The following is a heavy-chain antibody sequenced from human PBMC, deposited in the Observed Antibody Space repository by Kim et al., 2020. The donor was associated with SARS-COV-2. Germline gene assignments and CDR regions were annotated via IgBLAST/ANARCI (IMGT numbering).Heavy chain of an antibody. CDR1: GGSFSGYY. D-gene: IGHD2-15*01. CDR3: ARGGYCSGGSCGLFDY. CDR2: INHSGST. V-gene: IGHV4-34*01. J-gene: IGHJ4*02. Sequence: SETLSLTCAVYGGSFSGYYWSWIRQPPGKWLEWIGEINHSGSTNYNPSLKSRVTISVDTSKNQFSLKLSSVTAADTAVYYCARGGYCSGGSCGLFDYWGQGTLVTVSS.